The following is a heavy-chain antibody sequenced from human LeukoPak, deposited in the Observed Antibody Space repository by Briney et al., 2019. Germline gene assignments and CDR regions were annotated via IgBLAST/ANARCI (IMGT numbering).Heavy chain of an antibody. J-gene: IGHJ6*02. CDR3: ARGPGVAAAMGPPYYYYYYGMDV. CDR1: GVSISSGDYY. Sequence: PSQTLSLTCTVSGVSISSGDYYWSWIRQPPGKVLEWIGYVYHSGSTYYSPPLRNRVTLSVDTSKNQFSLKLSSVTAADTAVYYCARGPGVAAAMGPPYYYYYYGMDVWGQGTTVTVSS. V-gene: IGHV4-30-4*01. CDR2: VYHSGST. D-gene: IGHD6-13*01.